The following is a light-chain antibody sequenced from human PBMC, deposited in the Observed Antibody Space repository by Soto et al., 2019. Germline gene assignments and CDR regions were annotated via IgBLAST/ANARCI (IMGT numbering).Light chain of an antibody. Sequence: QSALTQPASVSGSPGQSITISCTGTSSDVGGYNYVSWYQHHPGKAPKLMIFEVSNRPSGVSIRFSGSKSGNTASLTVSGLQAEDEADYYCSSFEASNNLLFGGGTKLTVL. CDR2: EVS. J-gene: IGLJ2*01. CDR3: SSFEASNNLL. V-gene: IGLV2-14*01. CDR1: SSDVGGYNY.